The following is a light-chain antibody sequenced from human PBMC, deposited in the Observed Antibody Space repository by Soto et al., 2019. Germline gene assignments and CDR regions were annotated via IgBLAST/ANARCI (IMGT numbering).Light chain of an antibody. CDR3: ISYAGSNLLYV. Sequence: QSALTQPPSASGSPGQSVTISCTGTSSDFGGYNYVSWYQQHPGKAPKLMIYEVSKRPSGVPDRFSGSKPGNTASLTVSGLQAEDEADYYCISYAGSNLLYVFGTGTKVTVL. CDR1: SSDFGGYNY. J-gene: IGLJ1*01. V-gene: IGLV2-8*01. CDR2: EVS.